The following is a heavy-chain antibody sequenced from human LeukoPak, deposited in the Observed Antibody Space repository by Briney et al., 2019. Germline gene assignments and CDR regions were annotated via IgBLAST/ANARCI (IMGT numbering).Heavy chain of an antibody. CDR2: IRYDGSNK. J-gene: IGHJ3*02. V-gene: IGHV3-30*02. CDR3: AREPLYDILTGYDAFDI. CDR1: GFTFSSYG. Sequence: QSGGSLRLSCAASGFTFSSYGMHWVRRAPGKGLEWVAFIRYDGSNKYYADSVEGRFTISRDNSKNTLYLQMNSLRAEDTAVYYCAREPLYDILTGYDAFDIWGQGTIVTVSS. D-gene: IGHD3-9*01.